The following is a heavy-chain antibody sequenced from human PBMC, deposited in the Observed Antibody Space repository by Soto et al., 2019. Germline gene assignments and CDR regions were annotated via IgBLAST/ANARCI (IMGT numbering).Heavy chain of an antibody. CDR2: INSGGNT. J-gene: IGHJ4*02. CDR3: ARSSGNYVQSREFDY. Sequence: EVQLVESGGDMVQPGGSLRLSCVASGFTVSSNYMNWVRQAPGKGLEWVSLINSGGNTHYADSVEGRFTISRDKSKNTLYLQMNRLRVDETAVYYCARSSGNYVQSREFDYWGQGTLVTVSS. CDR1: GFTVSSNY. D-gene: IGHD1-7*01. V-gene: IGHV3-66*01.